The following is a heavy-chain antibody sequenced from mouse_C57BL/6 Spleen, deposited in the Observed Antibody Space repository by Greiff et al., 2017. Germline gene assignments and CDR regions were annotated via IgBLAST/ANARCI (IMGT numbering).Heavy chain of an antibody. J-gene: IGHJ4*01. CDR3: AATVDYAMDY. CDR2: IYPSDSET. Sequence: QVQLQQSGAELVRPGSSVKLSCKASGYTFTSYWMDWVKQRPGQGLEWIGNIYPSDSETHYNQKFKDKATLTVDKSSSTAYMQLSSLTSEDSAVYYCAATVDYAMDYWGQGTSVTVSS. V-gene: IGHV1-61*01. CDR1: GYTFTSYW. D-gene: IGHD1-1*01.